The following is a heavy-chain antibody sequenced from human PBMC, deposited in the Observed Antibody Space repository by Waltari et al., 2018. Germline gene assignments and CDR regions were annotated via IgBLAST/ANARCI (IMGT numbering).Heavy chain of an antibody. CDR2: IKPDASQT. CDR1: GFTFSSSW. Sequence: EVQLVESGGGLVQPGESLRLSCRASGFTFSSSWMDWVRQAPGEGPEVVTNIKPDASQTHYVDSVEARFTIARDNAQNLLYLQMNGLRPEDAAVYYCSVSLNSWGQGTLVTVSS. CDR3: SVSLNS. V-gene: IGHV3-7*01. J-gene: IGHJ4*02.